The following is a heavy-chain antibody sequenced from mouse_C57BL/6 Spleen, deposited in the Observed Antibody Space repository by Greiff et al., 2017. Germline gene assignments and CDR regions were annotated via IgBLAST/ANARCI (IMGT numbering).Heavy chain of an antibody. V-gene: IGHV5-4*01. CDR1: GFTFSSYA. CDR2: ISDGGSYT. D-gene: IGHD1-1*01. CDR3: ARDGGSSSHAMDY. Sequence: EVQRVESGGGLVKPGGSLKLSCAASGFTFSSYAMSWVRQTPEKRLEWVATISDGGSYTYYPDNVKGRFTISRDNAKNNLYLQMSHLKSEDTAMYYCARDGGSSSHAMDYWGQGTSVTVSS. J-gene: IGHJ4*01.